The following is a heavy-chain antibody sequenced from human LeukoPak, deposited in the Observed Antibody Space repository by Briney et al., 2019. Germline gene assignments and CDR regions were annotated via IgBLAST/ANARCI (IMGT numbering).Heavy chain of an antibody. CDR1: GYTFTAYY. D-gene: IGHD3-22*01. Sequence: GSVKVSCKASGYTFTAYYMHWVRQAPGQGLEWMGWINPNSGGSNYAQKFQGRVTMTRDTSISTAYMELSRLRSDDTAVYYCARDYYDSSGFGAFDIWGQGTMVTAST. V-gene: IGHV1-2*02. CDR2: INPNSGGS. CDR3: ARDYYDSSGFGAFDI. J-gene: IGHJ3*02.